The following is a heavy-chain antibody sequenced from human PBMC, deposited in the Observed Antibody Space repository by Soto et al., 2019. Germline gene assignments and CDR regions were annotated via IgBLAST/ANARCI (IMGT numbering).Heavy chain of an antibody. CDR1: GDSFNTYY. D-gene: IGHD3-16*01. Sequence: QVQLQESGPGLVKPSETVSLTCTVSGDSFNTYYWSWVRQPAGKGLEWIGRIYRNGDTDYTSSLKSRVTMSIDTSKNQFSLKLSSVTAADTAVYYCARDTRLEGATVGLYDFWGQGTLVTVSS. CDR3: ARDTRLEGATVGLYDF. V-gene: IGHV4-4*07. J-gene: IGHJ4*02. CDR2: IYRNGDT.